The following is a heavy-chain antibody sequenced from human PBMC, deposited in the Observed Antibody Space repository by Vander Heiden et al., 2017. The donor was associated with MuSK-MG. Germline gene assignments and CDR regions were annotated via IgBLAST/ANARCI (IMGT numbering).Heavy chain of an antibody. V-gene: IGHV3-30*03. Sequence: QVQLVQPGGGVVQPATSLRLACLPSGFSLSKFVMPRFRPAPGKGLEWVAVISLDGRTTEYADSVKGRFTISRDVSKNTVFLQMNNMRTEDTAVYYCARDISGSPGDAFGFWGHGTKVTVSS. CDR2: ISLDGRTT. CDR1: GFSLSKFV. CDR3: ARDISGSPGDAFGF. J-gene: IGHJ3*01. D-gene: IGHD6-19*01.